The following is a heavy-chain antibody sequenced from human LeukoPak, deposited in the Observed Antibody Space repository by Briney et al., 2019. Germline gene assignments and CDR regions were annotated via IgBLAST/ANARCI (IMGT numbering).Heavy chain of an antibody. CDR2: INHSGST. CDR3: ARVPGIAAAAYFDY. CDR1: GGSFSGYY. D-gene: IGHD6-13*01. Sequence: SETLSLTCAVYGGSFSGYYWSWIRRPPGKGLEWIGEINHSGSTNYNPSLKSRVTISVDTSKNQFSLKLSSVTAADTAVYYCARVPGIAAAAYFDYWGQGTLVTVSS. J-gene: IGHJ4*02. V-gene: IGHV4-34*01.